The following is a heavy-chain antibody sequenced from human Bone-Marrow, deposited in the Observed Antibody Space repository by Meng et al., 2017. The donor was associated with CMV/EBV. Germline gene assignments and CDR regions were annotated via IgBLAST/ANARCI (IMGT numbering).Heavy chain of an antibody. V-gene: IGHV4-39*01. J-gene: IGHJ5*02. D-gene: IGHD6-6*01. CDR1: GGSISSSSYY. CDR3: ARCKDSSSSYWFDP. Sequence: GSLRLSCTVSGGSISSSSYYWGWIRQPPGKGLEWIGSIYYSGSTYCNPSLKSRVTISVDTSKNQFSLKLSSVTAADTAVYYCARCKDSSSSYWFDPWGQGTLVTVSS. CDR2: IYYSGST.